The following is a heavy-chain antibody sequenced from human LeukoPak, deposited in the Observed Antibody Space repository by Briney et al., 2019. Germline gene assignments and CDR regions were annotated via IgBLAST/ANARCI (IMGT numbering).Heavy chain of an antibody. CDR2: IKEDGSAK. CDR1: GFTFSSYE. J-gene: IGHJ4*02. Sequence: HSGGSLRLSCAASGFTFSSYEMNWVRQAPGKGREWVANIKEDGSAKYSVDSVKGRFTISRDNARNTLYLQMNSLRAEDTAVYYCARDSPGYGAYDLGWGQGTLVTVSS. V-gene: IGHV3-7*04. CDR3: ARDSPGYGAYDLG. D-gene: IGHD5-12*01.